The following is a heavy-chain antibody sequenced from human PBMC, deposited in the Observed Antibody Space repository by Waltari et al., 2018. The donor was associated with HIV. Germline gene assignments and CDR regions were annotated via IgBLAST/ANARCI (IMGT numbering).Heavy chain of an antibody. V-gene: IGHV4-39*01. J-gene: IGHJ2*01. CDR1: GGSVSSSSYF. D-gene: IGHD1-26*01. CDR3: ARHALRVGAAYWNFDL. CDR2: IYYTWSA. Sequence: QLQLQESGPGLVKPSETLSLTCTVSGGSVSSSSYFWGWIRQPPGTGLEWSGRIYYTWSAYYNPSLKSRVTISVDTSKNQFSLKVTSVTAADTAVYYCARHALRVGAAYWNFDLWGRGTLVTVSS.